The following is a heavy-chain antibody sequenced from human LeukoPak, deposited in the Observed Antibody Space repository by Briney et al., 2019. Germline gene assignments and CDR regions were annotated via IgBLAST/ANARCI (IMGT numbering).Heavy chain of an antibody. CDR3: ARVLTCSGGSCYPNGWFDP. CDR1: GGSISSYY. J-gene: IGHJ5*02. D-gene: IGHD2-15*01. V-gene: IGHV4-4*07. CDR2: IYTSGST. Sequence: SETLSLTCTVSGGSISSYYWSWIRQPAGKGLEWIGRIYTSGSTNYNPSLKSRVTMSVDTSKNQFSLKLSSVTAADTAVYYCARVLTCSGGSCYPNGWFDPWGQGTPVTVSS.